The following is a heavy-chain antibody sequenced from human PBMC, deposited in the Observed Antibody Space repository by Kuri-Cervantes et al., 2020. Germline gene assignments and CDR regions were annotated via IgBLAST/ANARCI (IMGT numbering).Heavy chain of an antibody. CDR1: GYTFTGYY. Sequence: ASVKVSCKASGYTFTGYYMHWVRQAPGQGLEWMGWINPNSGGTNYAQKFQGWVTMTRDTSISTAYMELSRLRSDDTAVYYCARDHIVGATNFDCWGQGTLVTVSS. CDR2: INPNSGGT. V-gene: IGHV1-2*04. J-gene: IGHJ4*02. CDR3: ARDHIVGATNFDC. D-gene: IGHD1-26*01.